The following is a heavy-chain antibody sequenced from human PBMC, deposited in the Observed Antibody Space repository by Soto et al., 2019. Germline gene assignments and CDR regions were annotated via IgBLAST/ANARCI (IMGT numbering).Heavy chain of an antibody. Sequence: SETLSLTCGVSGGSFNTFYWTWIRQPPGKGLEWIGEVNHVGTTNYNPALKSRVTISADTSKNHFSLKLSSVTAADTAVYYCARGRSWGQSVKGLDFWGQGTLVTVSS. CDR3: ARGRSWGQSVKGLDF. V-gene: IGHV4-34*01. CDR2: VNHVGTT. J-gene: IGHJ4*02. D-gene: IGHD6-13*01. CDR1: GGSFNTFY.